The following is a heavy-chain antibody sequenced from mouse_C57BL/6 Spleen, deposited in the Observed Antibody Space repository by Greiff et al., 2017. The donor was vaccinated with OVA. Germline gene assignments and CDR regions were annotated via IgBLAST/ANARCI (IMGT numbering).Heavy chain of an antibody. CDR1: GFTFSSYA. CDR2: ISSGGDYI. Sequence: EVKVEESGEGLVKPGGSLKLSCAASGFTFSSYAMSWVRQTPEKRLEWVAYISSGGDYIYYADTVKGRFTISRDNARNTLYLQMSSLKSEDTAMYYCTRVEGVPYYFDYWGQGTTLTVSS. V-gene: IGHV5-9-1*02. CDR3: TRVEGVPYYFDY. J-gene: IGHJ2*01.